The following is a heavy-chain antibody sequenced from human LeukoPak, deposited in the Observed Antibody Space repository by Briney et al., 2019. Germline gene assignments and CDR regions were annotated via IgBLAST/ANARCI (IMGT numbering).Heavy chain of an antibody. Sequence: ASVKVSCKASGYTFTGYYMHWVRQAPGQGLGWMGWINPNSGGTNYAQKFQGRVTMTRDTSISTAYMELSRLRSDDTAVYYCARERVLYSSGWYYWGQGTLVTVSS. CDR3: ARERVLYSSGWYY. J-gene: IGHJ4*02. D-gene: IGHD6-19*01. V-gene: IGHV1-2*02. CDR2: INPNSGGT. CDR1: GYTFTGYY.